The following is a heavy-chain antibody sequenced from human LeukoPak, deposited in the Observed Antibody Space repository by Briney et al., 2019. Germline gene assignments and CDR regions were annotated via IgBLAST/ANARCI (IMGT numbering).Heavy chain of an antibody. CDR1: GFTFSIHG. CDR3: AKDCGWLHFCS. CDR2: SPGADIT. J-gene: IGHJ5*02. D-gene: IGHD5-24*01. V-gene: IGHV3-23*01. Sequence: GGSLRLSCAASGFTFSIHGMNWVRQAPGKGLEWVSGSPGADITYAESVKGRFTISRDNSKNTLYLQINTLRAEDTAIYYCAKDCGWLHFCSWGQGTLVTVSS.